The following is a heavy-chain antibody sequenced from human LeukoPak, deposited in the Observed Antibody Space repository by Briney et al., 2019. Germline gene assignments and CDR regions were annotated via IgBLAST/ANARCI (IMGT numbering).Heavy chain of an antibody. V-gene: IGHV3-48*03. CDR1: GLTFSSYE. CDR2: ISSSGSTI. J-gene: IGHJ4*02. D-gene: IGHD5-18*01. Sequence: GGSLRLSCAASGLTFSSYEMNWVRQAPGKGLEWVSYISSSGSTIYYADSVKGRFTISRDNAKNSLYLQMNSLRAEDTAVYYCARDNGYSYGNFDYWGQGTLVTVSS. CDR3: ARDNGYSYGNFDY.